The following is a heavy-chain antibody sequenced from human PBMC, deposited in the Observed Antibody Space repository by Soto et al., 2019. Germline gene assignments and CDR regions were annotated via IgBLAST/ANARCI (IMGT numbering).Heavy chain of an antibody. J-gene: IGHJ3*02. CDR2: INAGNGNT. Sequence: ASVKVSCKASGYTFTSYAMHWVRQAPGQRLEWMGWINAGNGNTKYSQKFQGRVTITRDTSASTAHMELSSLRSEDTAVYYCAAVPAATKSDAFDIWGQGTMVTVSS. D-gene: IGHD2-2*01. CDR3: AAVPAATKSDAFDI. V-gene: IGHV1-3*01. CDR1: GYTFTSYA.